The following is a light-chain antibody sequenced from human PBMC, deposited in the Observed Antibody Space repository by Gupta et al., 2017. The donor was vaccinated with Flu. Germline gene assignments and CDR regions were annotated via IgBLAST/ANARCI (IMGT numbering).Light chain of an antibody. CDR2: QDT. Sequence: SPGQTASITCAGDNLGGKYASWYQQKPGQSPVLVIYQDTRRPAGIPERFSASNSGNTATLTISGTQAMDEADYYCQAWDNNTGVFGTGTEVTVL. CDR1: NLGGKY. CDR3: QAWDNNTGV. J-gene: IGLJ1*01. V-gene: IGLV3-1*01.